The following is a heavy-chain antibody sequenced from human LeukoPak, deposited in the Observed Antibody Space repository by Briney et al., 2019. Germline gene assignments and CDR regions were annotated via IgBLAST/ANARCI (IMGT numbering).Heavy chain of an antibody. V-gene: IGHV4-34*01. J-gene: IGHJ6*02. Sequence: GSLRLSCAASGFTFSSYSMNWVRQPPGKGLEWIGEINHSGSTNYNPSLKSRVTISVDTSKNQFSLKLSSVTAADTAVYYCARDAPRRNYYGSGSYTPQTNYYYYYGMDVWGQGTTVTVSS. CDR3: ARDAPRRNYYGSGSYTPQTNYYYYYGMDV. CDR1: GFTFSSYS. D-gene: IGHD3-10*01. CDR2: INHSGST.